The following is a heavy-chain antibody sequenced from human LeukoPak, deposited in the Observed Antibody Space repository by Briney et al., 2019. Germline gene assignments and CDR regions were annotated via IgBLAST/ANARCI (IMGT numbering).Heavy chain of an antibody. CDR1: GFTFSSYG. CDR3: AKDLRPKRQWLDYYYYYGMDV. J-gene: IGHJ6*02. Sequence: GGSLRLSCTASGFTFSSYGMHWVRQAPGKGLEWVAVISYDGSNKYYADSVKGRFTISRDNSKNTLYLQMNSLRAEDTAVYYCAKDLRPKRQWLDYYYYYGMDVWGQGTTVTVSS. CDR2: ISYDGSNK. D-gene: IGHD6-19*01. V-gene: IGHV3-30*18.